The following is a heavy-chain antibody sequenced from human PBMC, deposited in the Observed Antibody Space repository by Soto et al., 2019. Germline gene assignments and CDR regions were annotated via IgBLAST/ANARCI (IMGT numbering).Heavy chain of an antibody. CDR1: GGTFSIYT. CDR3: ARDDAARGYLDS. D-gene: IGHD6-25*01. Sequence: QVQLVQSGAEVKKPGSSVKVSCKASGGTFSIYTFNWVRQAPGQGLEWMGGIIPILGRGNYAQKFQDRVTIFADESTTTVYMAVSSLRSEDTAVYFCARDDAARGYLDSWGQGTLVTVSS. J-gene: IGHJ4*02. V-gene: IGHV1-69*16. CDR2: IIPILGRG.